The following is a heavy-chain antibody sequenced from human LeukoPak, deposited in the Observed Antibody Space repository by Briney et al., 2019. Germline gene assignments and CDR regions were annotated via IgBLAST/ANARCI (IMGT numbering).Heavy chain of an antibody. CDR1: GFTFSSYW. CDR2: IKQDGSEK. Sequence: PGGSLRLSCVASGFTFSSYWMSWVRQAPGKGLEWVANIKQDGSEKDYVDSVKGRFTISRDNAKNSLYLQMNSLRAEDTAVYYCARPADRGHYNWFDPWGQGTLVTASS. J-gene: IGHJ5*02. V-gene: IGHV3-7*04. D-gene: IGHD3-10*01. CDR3: ARPADRGHYNWFDP.